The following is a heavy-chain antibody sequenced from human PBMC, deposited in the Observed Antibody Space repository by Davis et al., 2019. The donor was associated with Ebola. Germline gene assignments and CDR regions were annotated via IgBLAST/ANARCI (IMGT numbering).Heavy chain of an antibody. CDR3: ALAHTVTTDY. Sequence: GESLKISCAASGFTFSDYYMSWIRQAPGKGLEWVSYISSSSSYTNYADSVKGRFTISRDNAKNSLYLQMNSLRAEDTAVYYCALAHTVTTDYWGQGTLVTVSS. J-gene: IGHJ4*02. CDR1: GFTFSDYY. D-gene: IGHD4-17*01. V-gene: IGHV3-11*06. CDR2: ISSSSSYT.